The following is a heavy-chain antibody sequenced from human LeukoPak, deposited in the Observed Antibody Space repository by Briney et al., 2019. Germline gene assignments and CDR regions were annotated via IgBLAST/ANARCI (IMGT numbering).Heavy chain of an antibody. J-gene: IGHJ4*02. CDR3: ARDQGVVVVMNDY. CDR1: GYTXTGYY. V-gene: IGHV1-18*04. Sequence: ASVKVSCKASGYTXTGYYMHRVRQAPGQGLEWMEWISAYNGNTHYAQKFQGRVTMTTDTSTSTAYMELRSLTSDDTAVYYCARDQGVVVVMNDYWGQGTLVTVSS. D-gene: IGHD2-15*01. CDR2: ISAYNGNT.